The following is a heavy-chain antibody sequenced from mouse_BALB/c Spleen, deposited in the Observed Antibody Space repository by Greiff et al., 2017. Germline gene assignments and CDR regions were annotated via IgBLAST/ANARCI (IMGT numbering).Heavy chain of an antibody. V-gene: IGHV10-1*02. Sequence: EVQLVESGGGLVQPKGSLKLSCAASGFTFNTYAMNWVRQAPGKGLEWVARIRSKSNNYATYYADSVKDRFTISRDDSQSMLYLQMNNLKTEDTAMYYCVRQNYGNLYFAYWGQGTLVTVSA. CDR1: GFTFNTYA. D-gene: IGHD2-1*01. CDR2: IRSKSNNYAT. CDR3: VRQNYGNLYFAY. J-gene: IGHJ3*01.